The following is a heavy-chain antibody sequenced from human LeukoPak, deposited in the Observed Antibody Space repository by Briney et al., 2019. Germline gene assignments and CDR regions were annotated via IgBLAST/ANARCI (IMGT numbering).Heavy chain of an antibody. V-gene: IGHV3-11*04. Sequence: PGGSLRLSCEASGLSFSDFSDYYMSWIRQAPGKGLEWVSYISAISTTINYADSVKGRFTMSRDNAKNSLYLQMNSLRAEDTAMYYCASSGWYSTPNWFDPWGQGTLVIVSS. J-gene: IGHJ5*02. CDR3: ASSGWYSTPNWFDP. CDR1: GLSFSDFSDYY. D-gene: IGHD6-19*01. CDR2: ISAISTTI.